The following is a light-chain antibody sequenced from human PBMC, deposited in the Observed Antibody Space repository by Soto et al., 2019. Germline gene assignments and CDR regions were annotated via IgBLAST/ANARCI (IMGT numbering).Light chain of an antibody. V-gene: IGKV3-20*01. CDR2: GAS. CDR1: QSVGSSY. CDR3: QQYGSSPRYT. J-gene: IGKJ2*01. Sequence: EIVLTQSPGTLSLSPGERATLSGRASQSVGSSYLAWYQQKPGQAPRLLIYGASSRATGIPDRFSGSGSGTDFTLTISRLEPEDFAVYYCQQYGSSPRYTFGQGTKLEIK.